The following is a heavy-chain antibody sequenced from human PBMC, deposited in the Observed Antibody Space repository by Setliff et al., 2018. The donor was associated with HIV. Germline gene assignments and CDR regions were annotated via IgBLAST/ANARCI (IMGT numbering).Heavy chain of an antibody. CDR3: ARGRKKTLAVSGTRYFDF. V-gene: IGHV4-34*01. D-gene: IGHD6-19*01. J-gene: IGHJ4*02. CDR2: INHSGNT. CDR1: GGSFSGYY. Sequence: PSETLSLTCAVYGGSFSGYYWSWIRQPPGKGLEWIGEINHSGNTNYNPTLKSRVTISVDTSKNQFSLKLTSVTAADMGVYYCARGRKKTLAVSGTRYFDFWGQGTLVTVSS.